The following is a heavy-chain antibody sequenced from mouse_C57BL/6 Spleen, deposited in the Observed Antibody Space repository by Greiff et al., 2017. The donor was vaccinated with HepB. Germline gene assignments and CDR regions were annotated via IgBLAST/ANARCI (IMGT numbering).Heavy chain of an antibody. CDR1: GYTFTSYW. CDR3: ARKGLRLFYFDY. Sequence: QVQLQQPGAELVMPGASVKLSCKASGYTFTSYWMHWVKQRPGQGLEWIGEIDPSDSYTNYNQKFKGKSTLTVDKSSSTAYMQLSSLTSEDSAVYYCARKGLRLFYFDYWGQGTTLTVSS. V-gene: IGHV1-69*01. D-gene: IGHD2-4*01. CDR2: IDPSDSYT. J-gene: IGHJ2*01.